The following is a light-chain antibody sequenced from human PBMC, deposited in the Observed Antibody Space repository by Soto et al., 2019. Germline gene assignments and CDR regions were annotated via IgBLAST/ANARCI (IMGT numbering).Light chain of an antibody. CDR1: SXDVGGFEY. Sequence: QSALSQPASVSGSPGQSVTISCTGTSXDVGGFEYVSWYQHQPGKAPKLIIYDVTKRHSGVSNRFSGSKSGNTASLTISGIQAEDEGDYYCGSITRSSTSVFGTGTKVTVL. CDR3: GSITRSSTSV. CDR2: DVT. J-gene: IGLJ1*01. V-gene: IGLV2-14*01.